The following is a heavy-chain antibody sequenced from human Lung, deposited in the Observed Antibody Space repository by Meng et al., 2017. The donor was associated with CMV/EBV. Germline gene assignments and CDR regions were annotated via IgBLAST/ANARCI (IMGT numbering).Heavy chain of an antibody. V-gene: IGHV1-18*01. CDR1: GYTFGSYG. Sequence: QGNLLQSGPEGKKPGASVRVSCKASGYTFGSYGICWVRQAPGQGLEWMGWFVNYVDTYPAPKFQGRVTMTTDTHTNTAFMELRSLTSDDTAVYYCASGTPGRSYCDYWGQGTLVTVSS. CDR3: ASGTPGRSYCDY. D-gene: IGHD2-15*01. CDR2: FVNYVDT. J-gene: IGHJ4*02.